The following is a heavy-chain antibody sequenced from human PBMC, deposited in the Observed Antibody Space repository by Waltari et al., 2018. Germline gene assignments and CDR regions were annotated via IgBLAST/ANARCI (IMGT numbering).Heavy chain of an antibody. V-gene: IGHV1-2*02. CDR3: AKVRPSTS. D-gene: IGHD2-2*01. CDR2: INCESGNT. J-gene: IGHJ4*02. Sequence: QAQLVQSGAEVKKPGASVKVPCKASGSIFTDYHIHWLRQSPGQGLEWLGVINCESGNTNYAQKFQGRVTMTRDTSISTVYMELRSLMSDDTAVYYCAKVRPSTSWGQGILVTVSS. CDR1: GSIFTDYH.